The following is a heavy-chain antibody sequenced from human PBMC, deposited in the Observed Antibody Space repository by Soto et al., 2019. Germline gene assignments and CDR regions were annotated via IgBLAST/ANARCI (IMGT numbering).Heavy chain of an antibody. CDR3: AKDHFGSGTYCIFDY. Sequence: EVQLLESGGGLVQPGGSLRLSCAASGFTFSSYAMSWVRQAPGKGLEWVSTISGSGGSTYFADSVKGRFTISRDKSKNTLYLQMNSLRAEDTATYYCAKDHFGSGTYCIFDYWGRGTLVTVSS. CDR2: ISGSGGST. J-gene: IGHJ4*02. D-gene: IGHD3-10*01. CDR1: GFTFSSYA. V-gene: IGHV3-23*01.